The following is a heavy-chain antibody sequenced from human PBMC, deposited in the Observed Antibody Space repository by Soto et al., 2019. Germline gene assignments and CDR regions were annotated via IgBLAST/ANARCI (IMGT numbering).Heavy chain of an antibody. CDR2: IYYSGST. Sequence: QVQLQESGPGLVKPSETLSLTCTVSGGSISSYYWSWIRQPPGKGLEWIGYIYYSGSTNYNPSLTSRVTRSVDTSKNQFSLKLSSVTAADTAVYYCASGGGRFGELTDAFDIWGQGTMVTVSS. CDR3: ASGGGRFGELTDAFDI. J-gene: IGHJ3*02. CDR1: GGSISSYY. V-gene: IGHV4-59*08. D-gene: IGHD3-10*01.